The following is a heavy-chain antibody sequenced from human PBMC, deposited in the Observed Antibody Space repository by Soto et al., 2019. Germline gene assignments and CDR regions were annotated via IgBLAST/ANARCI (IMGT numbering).Heavy chain of an antibody. D-gene: IGHD2-15*01. CDR2: IIPIFGTA. J-gene: IGHJ3*02. CDR3: ARRYCSGGSCYSEAFDI. Sequence: QVQLVQSGAEVKKPGSSVKVSCKASGGTFSSYAISWVRQAPGQGLEWMGGIIPIFGTANYAQKFQGRVTITADESTSTAYMELSSLRSKDTAVYYCARRYCSGGSCYSEAFDIWGQGTMVTVSS. CDR1: GGTFSSYA. V-gene: IGHV1-69*01.